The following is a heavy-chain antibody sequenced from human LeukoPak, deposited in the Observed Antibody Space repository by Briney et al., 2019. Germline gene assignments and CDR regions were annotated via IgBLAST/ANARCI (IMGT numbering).Heavy chain of an antibody. Sequence: GGSLRLSCAASGFTFSSSGMHWVRQAPGKGLEWVAVISYDGSNKYYADSVKGRFTISRDNSKNTLYLQMNSLRAEDTAVYYCATRRYGYYYDSSGYYYWGQGTLVTVSS. D-gene: IGHD3-22*01. J-gene: IGHJ4*02. CDR3: ATRRYGYYYDSSGYYY. CDR2: ISYDGSNK. V-gene: IGHV3-30*03. CDR1: GFTFSSSG.